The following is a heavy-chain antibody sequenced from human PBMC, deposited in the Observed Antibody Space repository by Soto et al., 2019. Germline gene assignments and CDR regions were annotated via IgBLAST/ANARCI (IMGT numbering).Heavy chain of an antibody. CDR2: IYSGGST. CDR1: GFTVSSNY. J-gene: IGHJ4*02. Sequence: EVQLVETGGGLIQPGGSLRLSCAASGFTVSSNYMSWVRQAPGKGLEWVSVIYSGGSTYYADSVKGRFTISRDNSKNTLYLQVNSLRAEDTAVYYCARDYDFWSGLGYWGQGTLVTVSS. V-gene: IGHV3-53*02. CDR3: ARDYDFWSGLGY. D-gene: IGHD3-3*01.